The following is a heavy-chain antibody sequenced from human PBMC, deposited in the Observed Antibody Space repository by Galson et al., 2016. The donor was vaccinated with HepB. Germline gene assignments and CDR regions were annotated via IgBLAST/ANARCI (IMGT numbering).Heavy chain of an antibody. D-gene: IGHD2-21*02. J-gene: IGHJ6*03. CDR3: ARVQKGVVVTWFYYCVDV. V-gene: IGHV4-34*01. CDR2: INLSGNT. CDR1: GGSFSSYY. Sequence: TLSLTCAVYGGSFSSYYWNWIRQPPGKGLEWIGEINLSGNTNYNPSLKSRVSISLDTSKNQFSLRLGSVTAADTGVYYCARVQKGVVVTWFYYCVDVWGKGTTVTVSS.